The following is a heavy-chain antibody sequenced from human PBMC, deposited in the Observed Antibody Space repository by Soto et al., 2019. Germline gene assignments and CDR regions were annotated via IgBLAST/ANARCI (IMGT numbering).Heavy chain of an antibody. Sequence: EASVKVSCKASGYTFTSYYMHWVRQAPGQGLERMGIINPSGGSTSYAQKFQGRVTMTRDTSTSTVYMELSSLRSEDTAVYYCARVEGYCTNGVCPPEFARMGNDAFDIWGQGTMVTVSS. D-gene: IGHD2-8*01. CDR1: GYTFTSYY. J-gene: IGHJ3*02. CDR3: ARVEGYCTNGVCPPEFARMGNDAFDI. CDR2: INPSGGST. V-gene: IGHV1-46*03.